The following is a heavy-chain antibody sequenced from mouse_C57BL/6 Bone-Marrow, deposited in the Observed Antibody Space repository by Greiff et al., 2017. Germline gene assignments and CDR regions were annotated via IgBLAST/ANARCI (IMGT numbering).Heavy chain of an antibody. Sequence: QVQLQQSGAELARPGASVKMSCKASGYTFTSYTMHWVKQRPGQGLEWIGYINPSSGYTKYNQKFKDKATLTADKSSSTAYMQLSSLTSEDSAVYYCARGLLRSYFDVWGKGTTVTVSS. CDR1: GYTFTSYT. CDR2: INPSSGYT. J-gene: IGHJ1*03. V-gene: IGHV1-4*01. CDR3: ARGLLRSYFDV. D-gene: IGHD2-3*01.